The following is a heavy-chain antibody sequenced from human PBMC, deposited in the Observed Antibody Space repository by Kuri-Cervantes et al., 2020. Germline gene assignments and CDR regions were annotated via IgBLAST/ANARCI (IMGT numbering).Heavy chain of an antibody. V-gene: IGHV4-34*01. D-gene: IGHD3-10*01. CDR2: INHSGNT. CDR1: GGSFNDFY. Sequence: SQTLSLTCAVYGGSFNDFYWTWIRQPPGKGLEWIGEINHSGNTNYNPSLKSRVTISVDTSNKQFSLKMTSVTAADTAVYYCARLVFSVRGRFDPWGQGTLVTVSS. CDR3: ARLVFSVRGRFDP. J-gene: IGHJ5*02.